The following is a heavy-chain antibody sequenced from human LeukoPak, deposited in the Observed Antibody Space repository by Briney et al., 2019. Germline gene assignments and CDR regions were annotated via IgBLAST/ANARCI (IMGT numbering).Heavy chain of an antibody. Sequence: GGSLRLSCAASGFTFSSYWISWVRQMPGKGLEWMGRIDPSDSYTNYSPSFQGHATISADKSITTAYLQWSSLKASDTAMYYCARHPDLSYYYGSGSTFDYWGQGTLVTVSS. D-gene: IGHD3-10*01. V-gene: IGHV5-10-1*01. CDR3: ARHPDLSYYYGSGSTFDY. CDR1: GFTFSSYW. J-gene: IGHJ4*02. CDR2: IDPSDSYT.